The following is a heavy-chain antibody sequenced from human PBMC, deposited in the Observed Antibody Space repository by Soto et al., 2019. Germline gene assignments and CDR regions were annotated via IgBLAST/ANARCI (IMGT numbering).Heavy chain of an antibody. CDR1: SDSISSYY. J-gene: IGHJ4*02. V-gene: IGHV4-59*08. D-gene: IGHD1-26*01. CDR3: TRAVGAPRYFHGF. Sequence: QVQLQESGPGLVRPSETLSLTCTVSSDSISSYYWIWIRQSPGKGLAWIGYTDYSGNTNYTPSLQSRGTISGDTSKNQSPLRLSSVTAADTTVYYCTRAVGAPRYFHGFCGQITLVTAAS. CDR2: TDYSGNT.